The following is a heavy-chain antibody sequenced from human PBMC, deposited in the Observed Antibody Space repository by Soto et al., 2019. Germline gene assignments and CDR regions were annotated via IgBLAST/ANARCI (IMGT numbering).Heavy chain of an antibody. D-gene: IGHD6-19*01. Sequence: ASVKVSCKASGYTFTSYGISWVRQATGQGLEWMGWISAYNGNTNYAQKLQGRVTMTTDTSTSTAYMELRSLRSDDTAVYYCARDPDVGAVAGTLDAFDIWGQGTMVTVSS. V-gene: IGHV1-18*01. CDR3: ARDPDVGAVAGTLDAFDI. J-gene: IGHJ3*02. CDR1: GYTFTSYG. CDR2: ISAYNGNT.